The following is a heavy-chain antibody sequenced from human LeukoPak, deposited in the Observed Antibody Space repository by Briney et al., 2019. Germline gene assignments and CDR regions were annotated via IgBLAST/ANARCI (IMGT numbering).Heavy chain of an antibody. CDR1: GYTFTSYG. V-gene: IGHV1-18*01. CDR3: ARDAAGDFWSGYYIN. J-gene: IGHJ4*02. Sequence: GASVKVSCKASGYTFTSYGISWVRQAPGQGLEWMGWISAYNGNTNYAQKLQGRVTMTTDTSTSTAYMELRSLRSDDTAVYYCARDAAGDFWSGYYINWGQGTLVTVSP. CDR2: ISAYNGNT. D-gene: IGHD3-3*01.